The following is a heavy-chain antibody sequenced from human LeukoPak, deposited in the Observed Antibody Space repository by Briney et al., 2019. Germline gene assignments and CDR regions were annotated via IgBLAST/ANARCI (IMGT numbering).Heavy chain of an antibody. D-gene: IGHD3-3*01. CDR2: INPNSGGT. V-gene: IGHV1-2*02. CDR3: ARDLQPYDFPHAFDI. J-gene: IGHJ3*02. CDR1: GYTFTGYY. Sequence: ASVTVSCKASGYTFTGYYMHWVRQAPGQGLEWMGWINPNSGGTNYAQKFQGRVTMTRDTSISTAYMELSRLRSDDTAVYYCARDLQPYDFPHAFDIWGQGTMVTVSS.